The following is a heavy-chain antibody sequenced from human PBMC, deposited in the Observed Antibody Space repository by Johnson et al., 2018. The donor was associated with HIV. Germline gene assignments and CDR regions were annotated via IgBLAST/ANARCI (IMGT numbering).Heavy chain of an antibody. CDR3: ARDGRDRGPRGSFDV. J-gene: IGHJ3*01. CDR1: GITVSSNY. D-gene: IGHD3-10*02. V-gene: IGHV3-66*02. CDR2: IFSGGDV. Sequence: VQLVESGGGVVQPGGSLRLSCAASGITVSSNYMTWVRQAPGKGLEWVSVIFSGGDVYYADSVKGRFTIPRDNSKNMVYLQINSLRPEDTAVCYCARDGRDRGPRGSFDVWGQGTVVTVSS.